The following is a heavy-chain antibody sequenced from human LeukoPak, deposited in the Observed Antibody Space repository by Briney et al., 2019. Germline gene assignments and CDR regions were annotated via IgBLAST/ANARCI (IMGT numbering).Heavy chain of an antibody. CDR1: GGSFSGYY. J-gene: IGHJ4*02. CDR3: ARGNRHRDYYDSSGYDY. D-gene: IGHD3-22*01. Sequence: SETLSLTCAVYGGSFSGYYWSWIRQPPGKGLEWIGEINHSGSTNYNPSLKSRVTISVDTCKNQFSLKLSSVTAADTAVYYCARGNRHRDYYDSSGYDYWGQGTLVTVSS. CDR2: INHSGST. V-gene: IGHV4-34*01.